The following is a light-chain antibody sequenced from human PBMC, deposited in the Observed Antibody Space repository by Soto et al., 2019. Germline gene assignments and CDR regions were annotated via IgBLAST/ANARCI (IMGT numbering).Light chain of an antibody. CDR1: ETVSTN. V-gene: IGKV3-15*01. CDR2: DVS. Sequence: EIVLTQYQATLSVSPGERVTLSCRASETVSTNLAWYQQRPGQAPRLLIYDVSTGATGIPARFSGRRSGTEFTLTISSLQSEDFGFYYCQQYNSCPQTVGQGTKVHIK. CDR3: QQYNSCPQT. J-gene: IGKJ1*01.